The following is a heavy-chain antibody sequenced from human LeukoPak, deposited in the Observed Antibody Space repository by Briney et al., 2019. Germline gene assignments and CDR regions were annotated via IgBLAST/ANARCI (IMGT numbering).Heavy chain of an antibody. CDR3: ARWGDNKAFDY. V-gene: IGHV3-33*01. CDR2: IWYDGSNK. Sequence: PGRSLRLSCAASGFTFNHHGMHWVRQAPGKGLEWVAVIWYDGSNKYYADSVKARFTISRDNSRNTLFLQMNSLRAEGTAVYYCARWGDNKAFDYWGQGTPVTVSP. J-gene: IGHJ4*02. D-gene: IGHD2-21*01. CDR1: GFTFNHHG.